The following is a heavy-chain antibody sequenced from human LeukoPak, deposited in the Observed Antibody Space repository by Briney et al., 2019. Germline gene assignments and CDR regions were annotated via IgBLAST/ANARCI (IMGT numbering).Heavy chain of an antibody. V-gene: IGHV1-46*01. D-gene: IGHD6-13*01. CDR1: GYTFTSYD. CDR3: RTFIAAAGTPGLDY. J-gene: IGHJ4*02. Sequence: ASVKVSCKASGYTFTSYDINWVRQAPGQGLEWMGIINPSGGSTSYAQKFQGRVTMTRDTSTSTVYMELSSLRSEDTAVYYCRTFIAAAGTPGLDYWGQGTLVTVSS. CDR2: INPSGGST.